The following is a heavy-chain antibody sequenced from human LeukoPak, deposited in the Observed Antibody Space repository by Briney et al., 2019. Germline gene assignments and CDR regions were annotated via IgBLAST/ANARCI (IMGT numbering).Heavy chain of an antibody. CDR3: ERVHYDYVWGSYRYLYRDAFGI. CDR2: IYYSWST. J-gene: IGHJ3*02. V-gene: IGHV4-59*01. Sequence: SETLSLTCTVSGGSISSYYWSWIRQPPGKGLEWIGYIYYSWSTNYNPSLKSRVTISVATYKNKFSLKLRSVIGADTAVYYCERVHYDYVWGSYRYLYRDAFGIWGHGTMVTVSS. CDR1: GGSISSYY. D-gene: IGHD3-16*02.